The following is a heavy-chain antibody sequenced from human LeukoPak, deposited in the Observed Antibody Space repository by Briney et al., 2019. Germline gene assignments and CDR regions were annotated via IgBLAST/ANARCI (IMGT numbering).Heavy chain of an antibody. CDR2: IYYSGST. CDR1: GGSISSGDYY. Sequence: SETRSLTCTVSGGSISSGDYYWSWIRQPPGKGLEWIGYIYYSGSTYYNPSLKSRVTISVDTSKNQFSLKLSSVTAADTAVYYCAVVNSGYSSSWLFDYWGQGTLVTVSS. J-gene: IGHJ4*02. CDR3: AVVNSGYSSSWLFDY. D-gene: IGHD6-13*01. V-gene: IGHV4-30-4*01.